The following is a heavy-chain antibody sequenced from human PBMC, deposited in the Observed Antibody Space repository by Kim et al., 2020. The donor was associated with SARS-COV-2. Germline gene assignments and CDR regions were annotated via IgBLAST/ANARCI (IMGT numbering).Heavy chain of an antibody. J-gene: IGHJ6*02. CDR3: ARDTGTTPWYYYGMDV. V-gene: IGHV1-46*01. Sequence: KFKGRVTMTRDTSTSTVYMELSSLRSEDTAVYYCARDTGTTPWYYYGMDVWGQGTTVTVSS. D-gene: IGHD1-1*01.